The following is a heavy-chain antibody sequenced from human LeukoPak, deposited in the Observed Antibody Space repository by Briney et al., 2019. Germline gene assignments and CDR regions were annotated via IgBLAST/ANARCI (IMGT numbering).Heavy chain of an antibody. V-gene: IGHV4-4*07. Sequence: PSETLSLTCTVSGGSISSYYWSWNRQPAGKGLEWIGRIYTSGSTNYNPSLKSRVTMSVDTSKNQFSLKLSSVTAADTAVYYCARDKYDILTGYEYFDYWGQGTLVTVSS. J-gene: IGHJ4*02. D-gene: IGHD3-9*01. CDR3: ARDKYDILTGYEYFDY. CDR1: GGSISSYY. CDR2: IYTSGST.